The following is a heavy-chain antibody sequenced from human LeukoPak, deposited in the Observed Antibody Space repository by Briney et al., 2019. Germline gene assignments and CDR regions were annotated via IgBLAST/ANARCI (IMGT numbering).Heavy chain of an antibody. CDR1: AFTFCAFY. Sequence: LCCSGAGAAFTFCAFYMSWMPHGQGKGLMWWAVVSNDGSNNYYTDSVRGSFTISTATATNTLDLRMIRPGAKDTDVYYYAKDIYCRSGYFYYFDYWGQGTLVTVSS. V-gene: IGHV3-30*18. CDR3: AKDIYCRSGYFYYFDY. CDR2: VSNDGSNN. J-gene: IGHJ4*02. D-gene: IGHD2-2*01.